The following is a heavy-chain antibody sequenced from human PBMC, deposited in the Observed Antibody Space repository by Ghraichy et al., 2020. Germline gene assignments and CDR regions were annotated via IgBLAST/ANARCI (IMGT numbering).Heavy chain of an antibody. CDR3: AKDPSRDYGSGSYGY. Sequence: GGSLRLSCAASGFTFSSYAMSWVRQAPGKGLEWVSAISGSGGSTYYADSVKGRFTISRDNSKNTLYLQMNSLRAEDTAVYYCAKDPSRDYGSGSYGYWGQGTLVTVSS. V-gene: IGHV3-23*01. D-gene: IGHD3-10*01. J-gene: IGHJ4*02. CDR1: GFTFSSYA. CDR2: ISGSGGST.